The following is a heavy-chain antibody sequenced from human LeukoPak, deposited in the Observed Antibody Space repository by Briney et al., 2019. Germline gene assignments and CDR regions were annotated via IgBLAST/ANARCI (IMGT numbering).Heavy chain of an antibody. CDR2: IYYSGST. J-gene: IGHJ6*02. V-gene: IGHV4-59*01. CDR3: ARGGYAHYYGMDV. D-gene: IGHD5-18*01. CDR1: GGSISSYY. Sequence: SETLSLTCTVSGGSISSYYWSWIRQPPGKGLEWIGYIYYSGSTNYNPSLKSRVTISVDTSKNQFSLKLSSVTAADTAVYYCARGGYAHYYGMDVWGQGTTVTVSS.